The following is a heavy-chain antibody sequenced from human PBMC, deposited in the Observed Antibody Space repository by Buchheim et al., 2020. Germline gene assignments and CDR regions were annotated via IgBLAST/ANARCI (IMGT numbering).Heavy chain of an antibody. D-gene: IGHD6-13*01. J-gene: IGHJ4*02. CDR1: GYSFTSYW. CDR2: IYPGDSDT. Sequence: EVQLVQSGAEVKRPGESLKISCKGSGYSFTSYWIGWVRQMPGKGLEWMGIIYPGDSDTRYSPSLQGQVTISADKSIRTAYPQWSSLKASDTAMYYCARQLGSLTPSSSWAPFDYWGQGTL. V-gene: IGHV5-51*01. CDR3: ARQLGSLTPSSSWAPFDY.